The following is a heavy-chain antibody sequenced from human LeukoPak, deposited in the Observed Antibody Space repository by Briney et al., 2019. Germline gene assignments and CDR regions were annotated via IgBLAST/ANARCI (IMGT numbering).Heavy chain of an antibody. CDR2: IIPIFGTA. CDR3: ARGDGVHCSSTSCYNQGYYYYYYMDV. CDR1: GGTFSSYD. Sequence: SVTHSCKASGGTFSSYDIGWVRQAPGQGLEWMGGIIPIFGTANYAQKFQGRVTITTDDSTSTAYMELSSLRSEDTAVYYCARGDGVHCSSTSCYNQGYYYYYYMDVWGKGTTVTASS. D-gene: IGHD2-2*02. J-gene: IGHJ6*03. V-gene: IGHV1-69*05.